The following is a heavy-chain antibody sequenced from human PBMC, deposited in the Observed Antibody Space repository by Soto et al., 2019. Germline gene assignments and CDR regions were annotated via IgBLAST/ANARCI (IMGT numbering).Heavy chain of an antibody. D-gene: IGHD2-2*01. CDR2: INGYNGDA. CDR3: ARDLRSTDYYFDL. V-gene: IGHV1-18*01. CDR1: GYTFSNYG. J-gene: IGHJ2*01. Sequence: QVQLVQSGGKVKNPGASVKVSCKASGYTFSNYGISWVRQAPGQGLEWMGWINGYNGDANYAQNLQGRVTVTTDTSTNTVYMEVRSLRFDDTAVYYCARDLRSTDYYFDLWGRGTLVIVSS.